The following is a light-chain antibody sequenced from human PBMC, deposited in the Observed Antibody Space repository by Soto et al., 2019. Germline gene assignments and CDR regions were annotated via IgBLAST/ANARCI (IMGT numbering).Light chain of an antibody. J-gene: IGLJ3*02. CDR2: STN. Sequence: QSVLTQPPSASGTPGQRVTISGSGSSSNIGSDTVHLFQQVPVTAPKLLIYSTNQRPSGVPDRFSGSKSGTSASLAISGLQSEDEADYYCAAWDGTLNGWVFGGGTKLTVL. V-gene: IGLV1-44*01. CDR1: SSNIGSDT. CDR3: AAWDGTLNGWV.